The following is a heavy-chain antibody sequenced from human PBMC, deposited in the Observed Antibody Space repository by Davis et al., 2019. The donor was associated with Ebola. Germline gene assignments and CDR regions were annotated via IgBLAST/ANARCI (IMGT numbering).Heavy chain of an antibody. J-gene: IGHJ4*02. CDR1: GFTVSSNY. D-gene: IGHD6-19*01. CDR3: ARVGSGWFLDY. V-gene: IGHV3-53*01. Sequence: GESLKISCAASGFTVSSNYMSWVRQAPGKGLEWVSVIYSDGSTYYADSVKGRFTISRDNSKNTLYLQMNSLRAEDTAVYYCARVGSGWFLDYWGQGTLVTVSS. CDR2: IYSDGST.